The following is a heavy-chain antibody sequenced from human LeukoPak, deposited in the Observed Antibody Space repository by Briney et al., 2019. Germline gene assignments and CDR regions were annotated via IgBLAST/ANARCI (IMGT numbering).Heavy chain of an antibody. V-gene: IGHV1-8*01. J-gene: IGHJ4*02. CDR2: MNPNSGNT. D-gene: IGHD3-22*01. CDR1: GYTFTSYD. Sequence: ASVKVSCRASGYTFTSYDINWVRQATGQGLEWMGWMNPNSGNTGYAQKFQGRVTMTRNTSISTAYMELSSLRSEDTAVYYCARGPMIVVVPFDYWGQGTLVTVSS. CDR3: ARGPMIVVVPFDY.